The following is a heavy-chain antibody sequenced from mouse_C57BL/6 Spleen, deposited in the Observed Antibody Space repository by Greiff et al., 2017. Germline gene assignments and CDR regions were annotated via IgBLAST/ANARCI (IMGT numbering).Heavy chain of an antibody. CDR2: ISSGGDYI. D-gene: IGHD1-1*01. V-gene: IGHV5-9-1*02. Sequence: EVKVVESGEGLVKPGGSLKLSCAASGFTFSSYAMSWVRQTPEKRLEWVAYISSGGDYIYYADTVKGRFTISRDNARNTLYLQMSSLKSEDTAMYYCTRDYYGYYVDYWGQGTTLTVSS. CDR3: TRDYYGYYVDY. CDR1: GFTFSSYA. J-gene: IGHJ2*01.